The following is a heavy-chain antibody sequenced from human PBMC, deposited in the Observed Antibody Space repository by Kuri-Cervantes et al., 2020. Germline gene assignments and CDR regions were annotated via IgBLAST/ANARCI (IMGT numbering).Heavy chain of an antibody. CDR1: GFTFSSYA. CDR3: AKVARSVIAVAQVDY. V-gene: IGHV3-30-3*01. D-gene: IGHD2-15*01. J-gene: IGHJ4*02. CDR2: ISYDGSNK. Sequence: GESLKISCAASGFTFSSYAMHWVRQAPGKGLEWVAVISYDGSNKYYADSVKGRFTISRDNSKNTLYLQMNSLRAEDTAVYYCAKVARSVIAVAQVDYWGQGTLVTVSS.